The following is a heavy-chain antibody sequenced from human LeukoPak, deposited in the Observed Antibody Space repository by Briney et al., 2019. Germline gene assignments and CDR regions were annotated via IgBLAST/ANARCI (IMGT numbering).Heavy chain of an antibody. J-gene: IGHJ6*03. D-gene: IGHD2-21*02. CDR2: IRPSGDNT. V-gene: IGHV3-23*01. CDR1: GFTFSSYD. CDR3: ARSFCGGDCYSYYYYYMDV. Sequence: GGSLRLSCAASGFTFSSYDMTWVRQAPGRGLEWVSSIRPSGDNTYYGDSVKGRFTISRDNSKNTVYLQMNSLRAEDTAVYYCARSFCGGDCYSYYYYYMDVWGKGTTVTISS.